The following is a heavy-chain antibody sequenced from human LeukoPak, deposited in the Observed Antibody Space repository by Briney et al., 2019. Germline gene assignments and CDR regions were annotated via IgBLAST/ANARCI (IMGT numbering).Heavy chain of an antibody. CDR3: AREPGLARSTFFDY. D-gene: IGHD3-16*01. CDR1: GYIFTSYG. Sequence: ASVKVSCKASGYIFTSYGVSWVRQAPGQGLEWMGWISAFNGNTNYAQKFRGRVTMTTEASTSTAYMELRSLRSDDTAFYYCAREPGLARSTFFDYWGQGTLVTVSS. V-gene: IGHV1-18*01. J-gene: IGHJ4*02. CDR2: ISAFNGNT.